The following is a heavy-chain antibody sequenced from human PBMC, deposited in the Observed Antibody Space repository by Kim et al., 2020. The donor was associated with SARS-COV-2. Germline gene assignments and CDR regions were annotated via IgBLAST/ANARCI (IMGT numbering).Heavy chain of an antibody. J-gene: IGHJ4*02. D-gene: IGHD5-12*01. CDR2: IYYSGST. CDR1: GGSISSYY. V-gene: IGHV4-59*12. CDR3: SRSTFGDGYNYPFDY. Sequence: SDTLSLTCTVSGGSISSYYWSWIRQPPGKGLEWIGYIYYSGSTNYNPSLKSRVTISVDTSKNQFSLKLSSVTAADTAVYYCSRSTFGDGYNYPFDYWCQG.